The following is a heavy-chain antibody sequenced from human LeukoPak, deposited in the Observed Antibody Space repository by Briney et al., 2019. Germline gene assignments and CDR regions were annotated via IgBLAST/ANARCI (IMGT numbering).Heavy chain of an antibody. Sequence: PGGSLRLSCAASGFTFSSYALHWVRQGPGRGLEWVAVMSSDRTERYYADSVKGRFTISRDNSKNTMYLQMNSLTVQDAAVYYCAKSRVVAAAHFDSWGQGTLVAVSP. J-gene: IGHJ4*02. CDR2: MSSDRTER. D-gene: IGHD2-15*01. CDR1: GFTFSSYA. CDR3: AKSRVVAAAHFDS. V-gene: IGHV3-30*04.